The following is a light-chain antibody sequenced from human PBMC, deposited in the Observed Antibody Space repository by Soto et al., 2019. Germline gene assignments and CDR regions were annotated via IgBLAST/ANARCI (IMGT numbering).Light chain of an antibody. CDR2: AAS. J-gene: IGKJ4*01. V-gene: IGKV1-12*01. CDR1: QSIGSW. Sequence: DFQMTQSPSSVSASVGDRVTITCRASQSIGSWLAWYLQIPGKAPKLLIYAASSLQSGVPSRFSGSGSGTDFTLTITSLQPEDFAAYYCQQANSFPLTFGGGTKVEIK. CDR3: QQANSFPLT.